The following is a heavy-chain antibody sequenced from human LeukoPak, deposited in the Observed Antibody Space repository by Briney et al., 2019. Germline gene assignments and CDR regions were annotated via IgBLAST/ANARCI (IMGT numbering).Heavy chain of an antibody. Sequence: PGGYLTLSCAASGFTFSSYGMHWVRQAPGQGLEGVVVIWYDESNKYYADSVKGRFTISRDNSKNTLYLQKNSLRAEDTAVYYCARFDYGGNLGFDYWGQGTLVTVSS. CDR1: GFTFSSYG. J-gene: IGHJ4*02. CDR3: ARFDYGGNLGFDY. V-gene: IGHV3-33*01. D-gene: IGHD4-23*01. CDR2: IWYDESNK.